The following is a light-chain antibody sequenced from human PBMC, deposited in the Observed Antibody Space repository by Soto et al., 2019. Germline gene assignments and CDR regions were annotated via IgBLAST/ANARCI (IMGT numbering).Light chain of an antibody. J-gene: IGLJ2*01. CDR1: SSDVGGYNY. CDR2: EVS. CDR3: SSYTSSSTPV. V-gene: IGLV2-14*01. Sequence: QSALTQPASVSGSPGQSITISCTGSSSDVGGYNYVSWYQQHPGKAPKLMIYEVSNRPSGISNRFSGSKSGNTASLTLSGLQAGDEGDYYCSSYTSSSTPVFGGGTKLTVL.